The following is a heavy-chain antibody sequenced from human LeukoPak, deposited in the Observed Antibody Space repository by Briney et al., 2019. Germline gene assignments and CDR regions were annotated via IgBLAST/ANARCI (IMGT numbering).Heavy chain of an antibody. CDR3: AKEAVASAYFDY. CDR1: GFTFSSYD. Sequence: GGSLRLSCAASGFTFSSYDMHWVRQATGKGLEWVSAIGTAGDTYYPGSVKGRFTISRENAENSLYLQMNSLRAEDTAVYYCAKEAVASAYFDYWGQGILVTVSS. CDR2: IGTAGDT. J-gene: IGHJ4*02. V-gene: IGHV3-13*01. D-gene: IGHD6-19*01.